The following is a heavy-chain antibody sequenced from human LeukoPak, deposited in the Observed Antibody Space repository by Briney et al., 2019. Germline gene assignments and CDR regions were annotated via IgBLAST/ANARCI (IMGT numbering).Heavy chain of an antibody. Sequence: ASVKVSCKASGGTFSSYAISWVRQAPGQGLEWMGGIIPIFGTANYAQKFQGRVTITADESTSTAYMELSSLRSEDTAVYYCARYITMVRGGSWFDPWGQGTLVAVSS. J-gene: IGHJ5*02. D-gene: IGHD3-10*01. CDR1: GGTFSSYA. CDR2: IIPIFGTA. CDR3: ARYITMVRGGSWFDP. V-gene: IGHV1-69*13.